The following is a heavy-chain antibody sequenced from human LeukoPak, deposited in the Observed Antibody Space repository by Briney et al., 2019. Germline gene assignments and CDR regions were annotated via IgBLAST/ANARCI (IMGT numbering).Heavy chain of an antibody. Sequence: ASVKVSCKTSGYTFTGYYLHWVRQAPGQGLEWMAGISAHSGDTDYAQKFQGRVTMTRDTSITTAYMELSSLRADDTAVYYCAREYCSGGSCHQAFDYWGPGTLVTVSS. CDR3: AREYCSGGSCHQAFDY. CDR2: ISAHSGDT. J-gene: IGHJ4*02. CDR1: GYTFTGYY. V-gene: IGHV1-2*02. D-gene: IGHD2-15*01.